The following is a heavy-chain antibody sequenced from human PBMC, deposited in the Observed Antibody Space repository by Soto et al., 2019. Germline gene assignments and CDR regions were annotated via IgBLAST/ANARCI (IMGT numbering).Heavy chain of an antibody. CDR2: IWYDGSNT. D-gene: IGHD6-13*01. V-gene: IGHV3-33*01. CDR1: TFTFSSYA. CDR3: ARERAAGYLDY. J-gene: IGHJ4*02. Sequence: PGGSLSLSCAASTFTFSSYAMPWARQAPGKGLEWVALIWYDGSNTKYEDSVKGRFTISRDNSKNTLYLQLNSLRVVDTAVYYCARERAAGYLDYWGQGTLVTVSS.